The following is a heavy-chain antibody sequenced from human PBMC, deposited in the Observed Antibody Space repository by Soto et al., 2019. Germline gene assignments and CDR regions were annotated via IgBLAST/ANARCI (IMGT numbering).Heavy chain of an antibody. CDR1: GFTFNIYS. J-gene: IGHJ6*02. V-gene: IGHV3-21*06. CDR3: ARSQQTGMPRGYGLDV. D-gene: IGHD6-13*01. Sequence: EVQVMESGGGLVKPGGSLRLSCATSGFTFNIYSMTWVRQAPGKGLEWVASISSSSSFIYYADSVKDRFTISRDNAKNSLYLHLSSLRGEATAVYYCARSQQTGMPRGYGLDVWGQGTTVTVSS. CDR2: ISSSSSFI.